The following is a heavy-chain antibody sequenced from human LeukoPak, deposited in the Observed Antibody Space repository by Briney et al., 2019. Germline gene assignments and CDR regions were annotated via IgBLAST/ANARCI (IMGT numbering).Heavy chain of an antibody. CDR1: GFTFSSYS. CDR2: ISSSSSTI. D-gene: IGHD3-9*01. CDR3: ARGLYYDILTSYGMDV. Sequence: GGSLRLSCAASGFTFSSYSMNWARQAPGKGLEWVSYISSSSSTIYYADSVKGRFTISRDNAKNSLYLQMNSLRDEDTAVYYCARGLYYDILTSYGMDVWGQGTTVTVSS. V-gene: IGHV3-48*02. J-gene: IGHJ6*02.